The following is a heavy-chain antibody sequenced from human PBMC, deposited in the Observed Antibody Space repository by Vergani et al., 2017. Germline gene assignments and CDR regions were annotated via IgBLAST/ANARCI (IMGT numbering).Heavy chain of an antibody. CDR1: GFTFSNAW. CDR3: ARVAVEKHYDFLGPWWFDP. J-gene: IGHJ5*02. Sequence: EVQLVESGGGLVKPGGSLRLSCAASGFTFSNAWMSWVRQAPGKGLEWVGRIKSKTDGGTTDYAAPVKGRFTISRDNAKNSLYLQMNSLRAEDTALYHCARVAVEKHYDFLGPWWFDPWGQGTLVTVSS. D-gene: IGHD3-3*01. CDR2: IKSKTDGGTT. V-gene: IGHV3-15*05.